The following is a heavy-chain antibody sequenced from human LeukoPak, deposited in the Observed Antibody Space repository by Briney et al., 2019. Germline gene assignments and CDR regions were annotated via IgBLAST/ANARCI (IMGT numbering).Heavy chain of an antibody. J-gene: IGHJ4*02. CDR2: VYHSGST. CDR1: GYSISSGYY. D-gene: IGHD3-22*01. V-gene: IGHV4-38-2*02. CDR3: ARVGGGSGYYRLDS. Sequence: PSETLSLTCSVSGYSISSGYYWGWIRQPPGKGLEWIGNVYHSGSTSYNPSLTSRVTISVDTSKNQFSLKLSSVTAADTAVYYCARVGGGSGYYRLDSWDQGTLVTVSS.